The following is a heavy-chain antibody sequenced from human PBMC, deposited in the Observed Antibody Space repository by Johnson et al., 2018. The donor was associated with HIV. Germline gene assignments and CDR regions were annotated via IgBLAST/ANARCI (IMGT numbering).Heavy chain of an antibody. CDR2: IYSGGNT. CDR1: GLTVSSNY. Sequence: VQLVESGGGLIQPGGSLRLSCAASGLTVSSNYMNWVRQAPGRGLEWVSVIYSGGNTYYADSVKGRFTISRDNSKNTLYLQMNSLRVEDTAVDYWARGLQRLIVVITRGAFNIWGQGTMVTVSS. J-gene: IGHJ3*02. CDR3: ARGLQRLIVVITRGAFNI. D-gene: IGHD3-22*01. V-gene: IGHV3-53*01.